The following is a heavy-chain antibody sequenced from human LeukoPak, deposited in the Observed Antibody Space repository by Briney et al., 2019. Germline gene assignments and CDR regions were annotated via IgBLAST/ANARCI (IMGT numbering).Heavy chain of an antibody. CDR1: GYSFSSYW. V-gene: IGHV5-51*01. Sequence: GESLKISCKGSGYSFSSYWIAWVRQLPGKDLEWMGIINPGDSDARYSPSFQGQVTMSVDKSTSPVFLQWSSLKASDTALYYCARSGKASAGVYGMDVWGQGTTVTVSS. CDR3: ARSGKASAGVYGMDV. D-gene: IGHD6-13*01. CDR2: INPGDSDA. J-gene: IGHJ6*02.